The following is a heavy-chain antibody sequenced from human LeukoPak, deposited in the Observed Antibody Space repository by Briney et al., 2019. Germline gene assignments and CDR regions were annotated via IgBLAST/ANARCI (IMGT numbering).Heavy chain of an antibody. CDR2: IYYSGST. CDR1: GGSISSGGYY. D-gene: IGHD3-22*01. Sequence: PSETLSLTCTVSGGSISSGGYYWSWIRQHPGKGLEWIGYIYYSGSTYYNPSLKSRVTISVDTSKNQFSLKLSSVTAADTAVYYCARLPHYYDSRAFDIWGQGTMVTVSS. CDR3: ARLPHYYDSRAFDI. V-gene: IGHV4-31*03. J-gene: IGHJ3*02.